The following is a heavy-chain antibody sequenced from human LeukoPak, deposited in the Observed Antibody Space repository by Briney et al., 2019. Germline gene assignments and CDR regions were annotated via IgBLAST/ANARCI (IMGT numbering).Heavy chain of an antibody. CDR2: ISGSGGNT. CDR3: AKTMGGGWTVFDY. Sequence: PGGSLRLSCAASGFTFSSYAMTWVRQAPGKGLAWVSAISGSGGNTYYTDSVKGRFIISRDNSKNTLYLQMNSLRAEDTAIYYCAKTMGGGWTVFDYWGQGTLVTVSS. J-gene: IGHJ4*02. CDR1: GFTFSSYA. V-gene: IGHV3-23*01. D-gene: IGHD6-19*01.